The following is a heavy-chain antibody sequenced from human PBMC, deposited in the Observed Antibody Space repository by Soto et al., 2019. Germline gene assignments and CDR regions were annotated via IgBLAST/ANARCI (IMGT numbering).Heavy chain of an antibody. V-gene: IGHV3-23*01. Sequence: EVQLLESGGGLVQPGGSLRLSCAASGFTFSSYGMSWVRQAPGKGLEWVSAISHSGGNTYYADSVKGRFTISRDNSKNTLYLQMNSLRAEDTAVYYCATFIFCSSTTCYGREGGYWGPGTLVTVSS. CDR1: GFTFSSYG. D-gene: IGHD2-2*01. CDR2: ISHSGGNT. J-gene: IGHJ4*02. CDR3: ATFIFCSSTTCYGREGGY.